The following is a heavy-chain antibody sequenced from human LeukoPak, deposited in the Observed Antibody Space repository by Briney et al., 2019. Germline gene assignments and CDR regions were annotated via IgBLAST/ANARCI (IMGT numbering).Heavy chain of an antibody. CDR1: GFTVSSSY. J-gene: IGHJ4*02. CDR2: IYSGGST. D-gene: IGHD4-17*01. CDR3: ARAQFRYGDLSHFDY. V-gene: IGHV3-53*01. Sequence: PGGSLRLSCAASGFTVSSSYMSWVRQAPEKGLEWVSVIYSGGSTNYADSVKGRFTISRDSSKNTVYLQMNSLRDEDTAVYYCARAQFRYGDLSHFDYWGQGTLVTVSS.